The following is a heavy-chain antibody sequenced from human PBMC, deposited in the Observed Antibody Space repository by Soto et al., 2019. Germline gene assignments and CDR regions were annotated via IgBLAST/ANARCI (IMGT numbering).Heavy chain of an antibody. V-gene: IGHV3-23*01. D-gene: IGHD4-17*01. CDR3: AKADGGNPSTEPH. Sequence: EVQLQESGGGLVQPGGSLRLSRAASGITIRNYPMSWVRQAPGKGLDWVSGLSGSGDRTYYADTGKGRFTISKDFSKNSLSLQLASLRAEDTAVYFCAKADGGNPSTEPHWGQGTLVSVSS. J-gene: IGHJ4*02. CDR2: LSGSGDRT. CDR1: GITIRNYP.